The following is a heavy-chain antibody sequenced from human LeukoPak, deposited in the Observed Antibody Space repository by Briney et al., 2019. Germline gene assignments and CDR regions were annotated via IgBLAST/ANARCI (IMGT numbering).Heavy chain of an antibody. V-gene: IGHV3-30-3*01. CDR3: ARSGSTSNPV. CDR1: GFTFSSYA. D-gene: IGHD2-2*01. Sequence: GRSLRLSCAASGFTFSSYAMHWVRQAPGKGLEWVAVISYDGSNKYYADSVEGRFTISRDNSKNTLYLQMNSLRAEDTAVYYCARSGSTSNPVWGQGTLVTVSS. J-gene: IGHJ4*02. CDR2: ISYDGSNK.